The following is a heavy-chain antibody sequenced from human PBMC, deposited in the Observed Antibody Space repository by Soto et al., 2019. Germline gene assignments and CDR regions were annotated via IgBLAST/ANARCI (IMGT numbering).Heavy chain of an antibody. V-gene: IGHV1-2*02. D-gene: IGHD5-12*01. CDR3: GRGRSGQIVVFY. CDR1: GYTFTGHY. J-gene: IGHJ4*02. CDR2: IGPESGAT. Sequence: AAVKVSCKASGYTFTGHYIHWVRQAPEQGPEWMGEIGPESGATRYAQKFQGRVTMTMDMSITTVYMELSNLSPDDTAVYYCGRGRSGQIVVFYWGQGTPVTVSS.